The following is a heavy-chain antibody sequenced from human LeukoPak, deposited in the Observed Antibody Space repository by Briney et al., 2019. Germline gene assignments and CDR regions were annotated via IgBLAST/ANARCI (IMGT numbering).Heavy chain of an antibody. J-gene: IGHJ4*02. Sequence: GGSLRLSCAASGFTFSYYGMHWVRQAPGKGLEWVANIKQDDSQKYYADSVKGRFTISRDNAKNTLYLQMNSLRVEDTAVYYCARVSGLDYWGQGTLVTVSS. CDR3: ARVSGLDY. CDR2: IKQDDSQK. CDR1: GFTFSYYG. D-gene: IGHD1-26*01. V-gene: IGHV3-7*01.